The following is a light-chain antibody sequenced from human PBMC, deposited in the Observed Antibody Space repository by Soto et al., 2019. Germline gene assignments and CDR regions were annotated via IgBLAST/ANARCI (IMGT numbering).Light chain of an antibody. CDR3: QQYYAWPPIT. Sequence: DIVMTQSPATLSVSPGETVTLSCRASQNIRNKLAWYQQKRGQAPRLLIYDASTRATGTPGRFSGSGSGTEFTLIISSLQSEDFAVYFCQQYYAWPPITFGQGTRLDIK. CDR2: DAS. V-gene: IGKV3-15*01. J-gene: IGKJ5*01. CDR1: QNIRNK.